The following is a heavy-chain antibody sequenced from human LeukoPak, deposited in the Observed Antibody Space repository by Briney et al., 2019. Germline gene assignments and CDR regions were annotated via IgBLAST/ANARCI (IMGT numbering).Heavy chain of an antibody. Sequence: PSEALSLTRSVSGGSIRSSSYYWGWLRQPPGAGVGWIWSIYYSGSTYYNPSLKSRDTISVDTSKHQFSLKLRSVTAADTGVYYCARQTCGWCYFDYWGQGTLVTVSS. CDR2: IYYSGST. V-gene: IGHV4-39*01. CDR1: GGSIRSSSYY. J-gene: IGHJ4*02. CDR3: ARQTCGWCYFDY. D-gene: IGHD6-19*01.